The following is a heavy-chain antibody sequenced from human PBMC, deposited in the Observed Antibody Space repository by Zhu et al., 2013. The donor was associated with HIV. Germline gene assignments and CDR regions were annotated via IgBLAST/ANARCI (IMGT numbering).Heavy chain of an antibody. CDR2: INPHSGGT. Sequence: QVQLVQSGAEVKKPGASVKVSCKTSGYTFTGYYIHWVRQAPGQGLEWMGWINPHSGGTNYAQNFQGRVTMTRDTSVNTAYLEVSTLRSDDTAMYYCARALAYCGGDCNSLKYYFDYWGQGTLITVSS. V-gene: IGHV1-2*02. CDR3: ARALAYCGGDCNSLKYYFDY. J-gene: IGHJ4*02. CDR1: GYTFTGYY. D-gene: IGHD2-21*02.